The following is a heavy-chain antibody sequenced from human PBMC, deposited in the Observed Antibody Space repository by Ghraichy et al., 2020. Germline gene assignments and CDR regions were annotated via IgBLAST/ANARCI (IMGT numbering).Heavy chain of an antibody. D-gene: IGHD2-2*01. V-gene: IGHV3-48*02. J-gene: IGHJ6*02. Sequence: LSLTCAASGFTFSSYSMNWVRQAPGKGLEWVSYSSSSSSTIYYADSVKGRFTISRDNAKNSLYLQMNSLRDEDTAVYYCARDRYCSSTSCSYGMDVWGQGTTVTVSS. CDR2: SSSSSSTI. CDR3: ARDRYCSSTSCSYGMDV. CDR1: GFTFSSYS.